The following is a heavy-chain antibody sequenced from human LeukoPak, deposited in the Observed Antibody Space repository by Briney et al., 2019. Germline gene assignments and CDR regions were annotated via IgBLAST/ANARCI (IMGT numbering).Heavy chain of an antibody. V-gene: IGHV3-20*04. Sequence: GESLRLSCAASGFTFDDYGMSWVRHAPGQALEWVSGINWNGGSTGYADSVKGRFTIPRDNAKNSLYLQMNSLRAEDTALYYCARGGIGYYYGSGTSYGMVVWGQGATVTVSS. CDR1: GFTFDDYG. CDR3: ARGGIGYYYGSGTSYGMVV. J-gene: IGHJ6*02. D-gene: IGHD3-10*01. CDR2: INWNGGST.